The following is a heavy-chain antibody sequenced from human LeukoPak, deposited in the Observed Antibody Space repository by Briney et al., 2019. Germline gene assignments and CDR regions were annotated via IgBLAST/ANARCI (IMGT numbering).Heavy chain of an antibody. V-gene: IGHV4-39*01. Sequence: SETLSLTCTVSGGSISSSSYDWGWIRQPPGKRLEWIGSIYYSGSTYYNPSLKSRVTVSVDTSKNQFSLKLSSVTAADTAVYYCARYSTSSGWFDPWGQGTLVTVSS. J-gene: IGHJ5*02. CDR1: GGSISSSSYD. CDR3: ARYSTSSGWFDP. CDR2: IYYSGST. D-gene: IGHD6-6*01.